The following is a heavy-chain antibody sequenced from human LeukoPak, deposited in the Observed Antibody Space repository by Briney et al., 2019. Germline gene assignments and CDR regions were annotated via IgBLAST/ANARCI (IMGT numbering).Heavy chain of an antibody. D-gene: IGHD3-3*01. CDR3: ARGPPGYYDFWSGYYDY. CDR1: GGSFGGYY. Sequence: KTSETLSLTCAVYGGSFGGYYWSWIRQPPGKGLEWIGEINHSGSTNYNPSLKGRVTISVETSKNQFSLKLSSVTAADTAVYYCARGPPGYYDFWSGYYDYWGQGTLVTVSS. V-gene: IGHV4-34*01. J-gene: IGHJ4*02. CDR2: INHSGST.